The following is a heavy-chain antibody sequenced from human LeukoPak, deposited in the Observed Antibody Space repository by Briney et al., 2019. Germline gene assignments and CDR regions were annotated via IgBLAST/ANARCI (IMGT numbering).Heavy chain of an antibody. J-gene: IGHJ4*02. CDR3: ARSFDSGSYYFDY. CDR1: GGSFRGYY. Sequence: SETLSLTCAVYGGSFRGYYWSWIRQPPGKGLEWIGEINHSGSTNYNPSLKSRVTISVDTSKNQSSLKLSSVTAADTAVYYCARSFDSGSYYFDYWGQGTLVTVSS. CDR2: INHSGST. D-gene: IGHD1-26*01. V-gene: IGHV4-34*01.